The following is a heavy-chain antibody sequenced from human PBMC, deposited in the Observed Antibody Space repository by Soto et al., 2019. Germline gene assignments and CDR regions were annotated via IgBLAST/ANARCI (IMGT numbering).Heavy chain of an antibody. CDR3: ARGYCDGGRCSDY. V-gene: IGHV3-48*01. J-gene: IGHJ4*02. CDR1: GFTFNSYS. Sequence: EVQLVESGGGLVQPGGSLRLSCAASGFTFNSYSMNLVRQAPGKGLEWVSHISSRREAISYADSVKSRFTIYRDDAKNSRFLHMNSVRVEDTAVYYCARGYCDGGRCSDYWCQGALVTVSS. CDR2: ISSRREAI. D-gene: IGHD2-15*01.